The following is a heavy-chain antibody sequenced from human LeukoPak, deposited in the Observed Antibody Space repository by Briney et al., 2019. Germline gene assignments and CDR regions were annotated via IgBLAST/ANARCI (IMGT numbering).Heavy chain of an antibody. CDR3: ARAPGWELLSWFDP. CDR1: GGSISSSSYY. CDR2: IYYSGST. Sequence: PSETLSLTCTVSGGSISSSSYYWGWIRQPPGKGLEWIGSIYYSGSTYYNPSLKSRVTISVDTSKNQFSLKLSSVTAADTAVYYCARAPGWELLSWFDPWGQGTLVTVSS. V-gene: IGHV4-39*07. J-gene: IGHJ5*02. D-gene: IGHD1-26*01.